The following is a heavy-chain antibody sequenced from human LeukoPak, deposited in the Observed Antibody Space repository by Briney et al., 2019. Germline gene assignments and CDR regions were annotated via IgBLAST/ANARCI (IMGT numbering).Heavy chain of an antibody. D-gene: IGHD3-10*01. V-gene: IGHV4-39*01. CDR2: IYYSGNT. CDR1: GGSISTSNYY. J-gene: IGHJ6*03. CDR3: ASVRRGFGESSKYYAYYYMGV. Sequence: SETLSLTCTVSGGSISTSNYYWGWIRHPPGKGLEWIGNIYYSGNTYYNPSLKSRVTISLDTSKNQFSLKLNSVTAADTAVYYCASVRRGFGESSKYYAYYYMGVWGKGTTVTISS.